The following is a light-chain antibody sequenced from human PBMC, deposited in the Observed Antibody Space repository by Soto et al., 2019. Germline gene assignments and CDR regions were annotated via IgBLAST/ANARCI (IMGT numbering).Light chain of an antibody. CDR2: AAS. Sequence: DIPMTQSPSSLSASVGDRVTITCRASQGISNYLAWYQQKPGKVPKLLIYAASTLQSGVTSRFSGSGSGTDFPLTISSLQPVDVATYYCQKYNSALRWTFGQGTKVEIK. CDR1: QGISNY. CDR3: QKYNSALRWT. J-gene: IGKJ1*01. V-gene: IGKV1-27*01.